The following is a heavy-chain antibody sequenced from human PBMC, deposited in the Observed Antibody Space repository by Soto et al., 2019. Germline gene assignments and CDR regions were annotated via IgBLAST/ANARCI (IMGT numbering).Heavy chain of an antibody. V-gene: IGHV3-33*01. CDR1: GFTFSSYG. CDR3: ARDSRITIFWGAFDI. D-gene: IGHD3-9*01. J-gene: IGHJ3*02. CDR2: IWYDGSNK. Sequence: GGSLRLSCAASGFTFSSYGMHWVRPAPGKGLEWVAVIWYDGSNKYYADSVKGRFTISRDNSKNTLYLQMNSLRAEDTAVYYCARDSRITIFWGAFDIWGQGTMVTVSS.